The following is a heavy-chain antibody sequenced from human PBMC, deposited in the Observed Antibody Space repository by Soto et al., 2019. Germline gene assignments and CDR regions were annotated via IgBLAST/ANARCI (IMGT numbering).Heavy chain of an antibody. CDR3: ARDLAEGDL. Sequence: QEQLVQSGAEVKEPGASVKVSCKASGYTFINYYIRWVRQAPGQGLEWMAIINPMGGSTNYAQEFQGRVTLTSDTSTSTVYMELSSLRFEDTALFYCARDLAEGDLWCQGTLVTVSS. J-gene: IGHJ5*02. CDR2: INPMGGST. D-gene: IGHD3-3*02. V-gene: IGHV1-46*01. CDR1: GYTFINYY.